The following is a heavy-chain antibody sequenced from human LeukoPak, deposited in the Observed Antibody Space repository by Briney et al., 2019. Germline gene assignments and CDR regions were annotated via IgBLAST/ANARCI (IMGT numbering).Heavy chain of an antibody. D-gene: IGHD3-22*01. J-gene: IGHJ4*02. CDR3: ARDGGYYDSSGYTKWYYFDY. CDR1: GFTFSSHA. Sequence: PGGSLRLSCTASGFTFSSHAMSWVRQAPGKGLEWVSVIYSGGSTYYADSVKGRFTISRDNSKNTLYLQMNSLRAEDTAVYYCARDGGYYDSSGYTKWYYFDYWGQGTLVTVSS. CDR2: IYSGGST. V-gene: IGHV3-66*01.